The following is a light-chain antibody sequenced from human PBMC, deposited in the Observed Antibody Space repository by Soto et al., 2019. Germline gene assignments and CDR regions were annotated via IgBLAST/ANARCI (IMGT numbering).Light chain of an antibody. CDR3: CSYVGSSTWV. CDR1: SSNIGANYD. V-gene: IGLV1-40*01. CDR2: GNS. Sequence: QSVLTQPPSVSGAPGQGVTISCTGGSSNIGANYDVHWYQQLPGTAPKVLIYGNSNRPSGVPDRFSGSKSGTSASLAITGLQAEDEANYYCCSYVGSSTWVFGGGTKLTVL. J-gene: IGLJ3*02.